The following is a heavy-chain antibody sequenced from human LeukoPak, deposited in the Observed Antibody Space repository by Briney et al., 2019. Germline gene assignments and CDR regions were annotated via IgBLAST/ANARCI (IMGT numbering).Heavy chain of an antibody. Sequence: SVSGPALVKPTQTLTLTCTFSGFSLSTSGMCVSWIRQPPGKALEWLARIDWDDDKYYSTSLKTRLTISKDTSKNQVVLTMTNMDPVDTATYYCARIKSYDYVWGSYRSHAFDIWGQGTMVTVSS. V-gene: IGHV2-70*11. CDR1: GFSLSTSGMC. D-gene: IGHD3-16*02. CDR3: ARIKSYDYVWGSYRSHAFDI. J-gene: IGHJ3*02. CDR2: IDWDDDK.